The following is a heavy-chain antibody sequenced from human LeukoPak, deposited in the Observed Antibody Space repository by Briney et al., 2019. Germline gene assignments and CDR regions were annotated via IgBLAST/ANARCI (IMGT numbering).Heavy chain of an antibody. CDR1: GYTFIAYY. V-gene: IGHV1-2*02. J-gene: IGHJ6*02. CDR2: INPNAGGA. Sequence: ASVKVSCKASGYTFIAYYMHWVRQAPGQGLEWMGWINPNAGGANYAQKFQGRVTMTWDTPISTAYMELSSLKSDDTAVYLCARGSRNYHYYIMDVWGQGTTVTV. D-gene: IGHD3-10*01. CDR3: ARGSRNYHYYIMDV.